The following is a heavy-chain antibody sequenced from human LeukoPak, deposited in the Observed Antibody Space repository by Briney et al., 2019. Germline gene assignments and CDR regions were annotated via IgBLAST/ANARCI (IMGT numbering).Heavy chain of an antibody. CDR1: GYTFTGYY. V-gene: IGHV1-2*04. CDR3: AREEASQNFDY. Sequence: ASVKVSCKASGYTFTGYYMHWVRQAPGQGLEWMGWISPNSGGTNYAQKFQGWVTMTRDTSISTAYMELSRLRSDDTAVYYCAREEASQNFDYWGQGTLVTVSS. J-gene: IGHJ4*02. CDR2: ISPNSGGT.